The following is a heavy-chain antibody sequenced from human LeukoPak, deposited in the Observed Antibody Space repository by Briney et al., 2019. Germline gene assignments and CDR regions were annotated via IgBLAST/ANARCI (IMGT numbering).Heavy chain of an antibody. CDR1: GFTFSSYA. J-gene: IGHJ4*02. D-gene: IGHD6-13*01. CDR3: ARGIDSSSWYFGLGY. CDR2: ISYDGSNK. V-gene: IGHV3-30-3*01. Sequence: PGGCLRLSCAASGFTFSSYAMHWVREAPGRGLEWVAVISYDGSNKYYADTVKSRFTISRDNSKNTLYLQMNSLRAEDTAVYYCARGIDSSSWYFGLGYWGQGTLVTVSS.